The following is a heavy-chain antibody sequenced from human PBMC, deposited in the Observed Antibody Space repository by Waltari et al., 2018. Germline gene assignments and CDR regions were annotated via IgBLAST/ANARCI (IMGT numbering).Heavy chain of an antibody. Sequence: EVQLVESGGGLVQPGGSLRLSCAASGFIFSRYEMNWVRQAPGKGLEWVSYIRSSGSTTYYGDSVKGRFTISRDDAKNSLDLQMNSLRVEDTAVYYCARRSDSGYEIPHWGQGILVTVSS. D-gene: IGHD5-12*01. CDR2: IRSSGSTT. CDR3: ARRSDSGYEIPH. CDR1: GFIFSRYE. J-gene: IGHJ1*01. V-gene: IGHV3-48*03.